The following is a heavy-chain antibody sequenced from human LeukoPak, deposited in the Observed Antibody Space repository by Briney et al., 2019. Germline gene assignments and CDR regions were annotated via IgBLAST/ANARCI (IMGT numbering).Heavy chain of an antibody. J-gene: IGHJ6*02. CDR3: ARDRRIQLWLQAGYYYGMDV. D-gene: IGHD5-18*01. CDR2: IYYSGST. V-gene: IGHV4-39*07. Sequence: SETLSLTCTVSGGSISSSSYYWGWIRQPPGKGLEWIGSIYYSGSTYYNPSLKSRVTISVDTSKNQFSLKLSSVTAADTAVYYCARDRRIQLWLQAGYYYGMDVWGQGTTVTVSS. CDR1: GGSISSSSYY.